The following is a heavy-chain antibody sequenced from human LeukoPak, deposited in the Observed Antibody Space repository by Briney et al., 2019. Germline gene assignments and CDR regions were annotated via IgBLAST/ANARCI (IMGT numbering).Heavy chain of an antibody. V-gene: IGHV3-7*01. D-gene: IGHD1-1*01. CDR3: ATYTNWVAGDV. J-gene: IGHJ6*02. CDR1: GFTFSKSW. Sequence: GGSLRLSCAASGFTFSKSWMSWVRQAPGQGLEWVAAIQDDGSVKDYVDSVKGRFTISRNNAKNSLYLQMNSLRAEDTAVYYCATYTNWVAGDVWGQGTTVSVSS. CDR2: IQDDGSVK.